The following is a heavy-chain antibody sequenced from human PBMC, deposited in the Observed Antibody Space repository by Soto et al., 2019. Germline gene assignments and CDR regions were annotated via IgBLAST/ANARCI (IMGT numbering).Heavy chain of an antibody. V-gene: IGHV3-21*02. CDR2: ISSSASYM. D-gene: IGHD5-12*01. CDR1: GFTFSSFD. J-gene: IGHJ4*02. Sequence: EVQLLQSGGGLVKPGGSLRLSCATSGFTFSSFDMNWVRQAPGKGLEWVSFISSSASYMYYDDSVKVRFTIPRYNSKKSLYLQMNRLRADDTAVYYCAGECVDTVASITNPFDYWGRGALVTVSS. CDR3: AGECVDTVASITNPFDY.